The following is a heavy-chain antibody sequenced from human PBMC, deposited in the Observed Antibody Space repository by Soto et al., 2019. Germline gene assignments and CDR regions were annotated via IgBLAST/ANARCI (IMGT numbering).Heavy chain of an antibody. CDR2: INAGNGNT. CDR1: GYTFTSYA. V-gene: IGHV1-3*01. J-gene: IGHJ5*02. D-gene: IGHD2-15*01. Sequence: GASVKVSCKASGYTFTSYAMHWVRQAPGQRLEWMGWINAGNGNTKYSQKFQGRVTITRDTSASTAYMELGSLRSEDTAVYYCARVGGRNWFDPWGQGTLVTVSS. CDR3: ARVGGRNWFDP.